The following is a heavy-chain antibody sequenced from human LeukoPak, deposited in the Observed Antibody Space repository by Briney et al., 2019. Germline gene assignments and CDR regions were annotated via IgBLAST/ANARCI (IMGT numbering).Heavy chain of an antibody. CDR1: GFTFSNYG. CDR2: ISFDGSQK. D-gene: IGHD6-19*01. J-gene: IGHJ4*02. V-gene: IGHV3-30*02. Sequence: GGSLRLSCAASGFTFSNYGMHWVRQAPGKGLEWVALISFDGSQKYYADSVKGRFTISRDYSKNTLYLQMNSLRTEDTAVYYCAKFGDSSAWYAFFDYWGQGTLVTVSS. CDR3: AKFGDSSAWYAFFDY.